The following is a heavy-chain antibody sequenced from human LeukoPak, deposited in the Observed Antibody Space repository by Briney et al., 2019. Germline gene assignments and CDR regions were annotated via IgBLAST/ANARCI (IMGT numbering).Heavy chain of an antibody. D-gene: IGHD3-22*01. CDR2: ISYDGSNK. J-gene: IGHJ3*02. CDR1: GFTFSSYG. CDR3: AKSWNYYDSSGDDALDI. V-gene: IGHV3-30*18. Sequence: GGSLRLSCAASGFTFSSYGMHWVRQAPGKGLEWVAVISYDGSNKYYADSVKGRFTISRDNSKNTLYLQMNSLRAEDTAVYYCAKSWNYYDSSGDDALDIWGQGTMVTVSS.